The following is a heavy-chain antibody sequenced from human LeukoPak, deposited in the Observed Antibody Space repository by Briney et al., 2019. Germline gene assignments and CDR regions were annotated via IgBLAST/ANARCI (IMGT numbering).Heavy chain of an antibody. CDR1: GGSFSGYY. Sequence: PSETLSLTCAVYGGSFSGYYWSWIRQPPGKGLEWIGEINHSGSTNYNPSLKSRVTISVDTSKNQFSLKLSSVTAADTAVYYCARRKTRISYYYYDSSGYYSPFDYWGQGTLVTVSS. V-gene: IGHV4-34*01. CDR2: INHSGST. D-gene: IGHD3-22*01. J-gene: IGHJ4*02. CDR3: ARRKTRISYYYYDSSGYYSPFDY.